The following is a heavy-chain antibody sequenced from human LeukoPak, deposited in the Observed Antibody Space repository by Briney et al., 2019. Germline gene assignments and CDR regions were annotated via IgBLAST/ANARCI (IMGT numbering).Heavy chain of an antibody. Sequence: PSETLSLTCTVSGGSISSGGYYWSWIRQHPGKGLEWIGYIYYSGSTNYNPSLKSRVTISVDTSKNQFSLKLSSVTAADTAVYYCARAWLDVVVPAATLYFDYWGQGTLVTVSS. J-gene: IGHJ4*02. V-gene: IGHV4-31*03. CDR2: IYYSGST. D-gene: IGHD2-2*01. CDR3: ARAWLDVVVPAATLYFDY. CDR1: GGSISSGGYY.